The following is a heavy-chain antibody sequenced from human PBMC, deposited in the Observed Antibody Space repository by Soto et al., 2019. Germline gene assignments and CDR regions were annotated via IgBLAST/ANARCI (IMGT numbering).Heavy chain of an antibody. J-gene: IGHJ6*02. D-gene: IGHD3-10*01. V-gene: IGHV3-33*01. CDR1: GFTFSNYG. CDR2: IWYDGSNK. CDR3: AREKGGSGSYYTYYHYYGMDV. Sequence: QVQLVESGGGVVQPGRSLRLSCVASGFTFSNYGIHWVRQAPGKGLEWVAVIWYDGSNKYYADSVKGRFTISRDNSKNTMYLQMNSLRAEDTAVYYCAREKGGSGSYYTYYHYYGMDVWGQGTTVTVSS.